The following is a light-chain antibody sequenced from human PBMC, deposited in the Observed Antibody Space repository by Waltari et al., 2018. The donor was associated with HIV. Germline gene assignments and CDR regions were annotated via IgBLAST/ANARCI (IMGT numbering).Light chain of an antibody. Sequence: DIQLTQSPSSLSASVGDRVTITCRASQGIRNDVGLYQHKPGKAPKRLIYAAFLLQSGAPSRFSGRGSGTECTLTISSLQPEDSATYYWLQHNTYPHSFGQGTKLEIK. J-gene: IGKJ2*01. CDR3: LQHNTYPHS. CDR2: AAF. CDR1: QGIRND. V-gene: IGKV1-17*01.